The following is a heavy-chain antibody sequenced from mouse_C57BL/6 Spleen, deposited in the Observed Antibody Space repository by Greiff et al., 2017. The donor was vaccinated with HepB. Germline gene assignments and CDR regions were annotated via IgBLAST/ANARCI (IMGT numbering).Heavy chain of an antibody. CDR1: GFSLTSYG. CDR3: ARTPYYGSSEGWYFDV. D-gene: IGHD1-1*01. CDR2: IWSGGST. J-gene: IGHJ1*03. Sequence: QVQLKESGPGLVQPSQSLSITCTVSGFSLTSYGVHWVRQSPGKGLEWLGVIWSGGSTDYNAAFISRLSISKDNSKSQVFFKMNSLQADDTAIYYCARTPYYGSSEGWYFDVWGTGTTVTVSS. V-gene: IGHV2-2*01.